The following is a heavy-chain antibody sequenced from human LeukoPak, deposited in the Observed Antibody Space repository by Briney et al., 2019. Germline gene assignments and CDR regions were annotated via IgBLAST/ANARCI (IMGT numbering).Heavy chain of an antibody. J-gene: IGHJ4*02. V-gene: IGHV3-21*01. CDR2: ISSSSSYI. CDR3: ASGSSSSQGY. Sequence: GGSLRLSCAASGFTFSSYSMNWVRQAPGKGLEWVSSISSSSSYIYYADSVKGRFTISRDNAKNSLYLQMNSLRAEDTAVYYCASGSSSSQGYWGQGTLVAVSS. D-gene: IGHD6-6*01. CDR1: GFTFSSYS.